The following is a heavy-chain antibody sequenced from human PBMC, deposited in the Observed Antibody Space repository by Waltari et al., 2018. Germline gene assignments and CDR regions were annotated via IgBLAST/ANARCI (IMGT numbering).Heavy chain of an antibody. CDR2: IIPIFGTA. Sequence: QVQLVQSGAEVKKPGSSVKVSCKASGGTFSSYAISWVRQAPGQGLEWMGGIIPIFGTANDAQKFQGRVTITADESTSTAYMELSSLRSEDTAVYYCARGNSSSPLYYYYGMDVWGQGTTVTVSS. CDR1: GGTFSSYA. D-gene: IGHD6-6*01. V-gene: IGHV1-69*12. J-gene: IGHJ6*02. CDR3: ARGNSSSPLYYYYGMDV.